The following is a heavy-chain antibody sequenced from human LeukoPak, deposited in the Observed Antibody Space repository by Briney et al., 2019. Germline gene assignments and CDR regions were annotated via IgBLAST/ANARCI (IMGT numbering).Heavy chain of an antibody. Sequence: PGGSLRLSCAASGFTFSGSAMHWVRQASGKGLEWVGRIRSKANSYATAYAASVKGRFTISRDDSKNTAYLQMNSLKTEDTAVYYCAKERYSYGPQHGDYWGQGTLVTVSS. J-gene: IGHJ4*02. D-gene: IGHD5-18*01. CDR2: IRSKANSYAT. CDR1: GFTFSGSA. V-gene: IGHV3-73*01. CDR3: AKERYSYGPQHGDY.